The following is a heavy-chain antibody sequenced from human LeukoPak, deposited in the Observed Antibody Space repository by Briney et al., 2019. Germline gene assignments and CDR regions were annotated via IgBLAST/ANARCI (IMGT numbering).Heavy chain of an antibody. Sequence: SETLSLTCTVSGGSISSYYWSWIRQPPGKGLEWIGYIYYSGSTNYNPSLKSRVTISVDTSKNQFSLKLSSVTAADTAVYYCARTKEMATTGPYSFDYWGQGTLVTVSS. CDR2: IYYSGST. CDR1: GGSISSYY. CDR3: ARTKEMATTGPYSFDY. D-gene: IGHD5-24*01. V-gene: IGHV4-59*01. J-gene: IGHJ4*02.